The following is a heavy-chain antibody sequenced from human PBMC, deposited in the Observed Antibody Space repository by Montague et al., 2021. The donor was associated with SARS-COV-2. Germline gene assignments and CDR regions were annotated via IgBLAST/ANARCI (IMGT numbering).Heavy chain of an antibody. D-gene: IGHD6-19*01. CDR2: IDWVDDK. J-gene: IGHJ4*02. Sequence: PALVKPTQTLTLTCTFSGFSLSTSGVCVSWIRQPPGKALEWLALIDWVDDKYYSASLKTRLTISKGPSTNQVVLTMTNMDPVDTGTYYCARMGSAVPGIISPYNFNIWGQGTQVTVSS. V-gene: IGHV2-70*13. CDR3: ARMGSAVPGIISPYNFNI. CDR1: GFSLSTSGVC.